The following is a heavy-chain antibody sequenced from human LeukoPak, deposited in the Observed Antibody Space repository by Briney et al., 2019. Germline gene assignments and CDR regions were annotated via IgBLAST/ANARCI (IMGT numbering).Heavy chain of an antibody. CDR2: IRYDGSNK. CDR3: AKAIYGDYAARRYYFDY. Sequence: GGSLRLSCAASGFTFSSYGMHWVRQAPGKGLEWVAFIRYDGSNKYYADSVEGRFTISRDNSKNTLYLQMNSLRAEDTAAYYCAKAIYGDYAARRYYFDYWGQGTLVTVSS. J-gene: IGHJ4*02. CDR1: GFTFSSYG. D-gene: IGHD4-17*01. V-gene: IGHV3-30*02.